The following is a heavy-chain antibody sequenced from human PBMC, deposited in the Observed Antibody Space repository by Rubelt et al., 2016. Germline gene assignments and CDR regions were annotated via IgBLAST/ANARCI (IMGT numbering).Heavy chain of an antibody. D-gene: IGHD3-10*01. V-gene: IGHV4-61*05. Sequence: ETLSLTCTVSGGSITTTNNHWSWIRQPPGKGLEWVGYIYYSGSTNYNPSLKSRVTISVDTSKNQFSLKLNSVTAADTAVYYCARTYYYGSGSYYNVDTRRGNWFDPWGQGTLVTVSS. CDR3: ARTYYYGSGSYYNVDTRRGNWFDP. CDR1: GGSITTTNNH. CDR2: IYYSGST. J-gene: IGHJ5*02.